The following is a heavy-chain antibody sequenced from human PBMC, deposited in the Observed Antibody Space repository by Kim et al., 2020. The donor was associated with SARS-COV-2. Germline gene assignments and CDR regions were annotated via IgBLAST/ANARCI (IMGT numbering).Heavy chain of an antibody. V-gene: IGHV4-59*08. CDR2: IYYNGST. Sequence: SETLSLTCTVSGGSISSYYWSWIRQPPGKGLEWIGYIYYNGSTNYNPSLKSRVTISADTSKNQFSLKLSSVTAADTAVYYCARHVSLVYSAYDSDYFDYWGQGTLVTVSS. CDR1: GGSISSYY. D-gene: IGHD5-12*01. CDR3: ARHVSLVYSAYDSDYFDY. J-gene: IGHJ4*02.